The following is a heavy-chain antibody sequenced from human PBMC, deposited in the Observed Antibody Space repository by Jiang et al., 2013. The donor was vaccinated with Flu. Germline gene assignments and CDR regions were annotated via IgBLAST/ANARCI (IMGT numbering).Heavy chain of an antibody. D-gene: IGHD1-26*01. Sequence: GLVKPSQTLSLTCTVSGGSISSGSYYWSWIRQPAGKGLEWIGRIYTSGSTNYNPSLKSRVTISVDTSKNQFSLKLSSVTAADTAVYYCARGDSGSFGYFDYWGQGTLVTVSS. CDR2: IYTSGST. CDR3: ARGDSGSFGYFDY. J-gene: IGHJ4*02. V-gene: IGHV4-61*02. CDR1: GGSISSGSYY.